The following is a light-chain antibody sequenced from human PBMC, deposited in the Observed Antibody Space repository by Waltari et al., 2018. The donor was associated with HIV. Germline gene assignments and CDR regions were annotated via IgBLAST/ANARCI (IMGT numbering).Light chain of an antibody. CDR2: ECS. J-gene: IGLJ1*01. CDR3: CSYTSSNTYV. V-gene: IGLV2-23*01. Sequence: QSALTQPASVSGSPGQAITIPCPGTSSDVGGYNFVSWYQQHPGKAPKLMIYECSKRPSGVSNRCSGSKSGNTASLTISGLQAEDEADYYCCSYTSSNTYVFGTGTEVSVL. CDR1: SSDVGGYNF.